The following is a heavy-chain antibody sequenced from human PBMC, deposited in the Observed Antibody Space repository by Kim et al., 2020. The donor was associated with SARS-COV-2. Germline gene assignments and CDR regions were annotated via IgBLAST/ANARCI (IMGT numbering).Heavy chain of an antibody. V-gene: IGHV3-30*04. CDR2: ISDDANNK. Sequence: GRSLTLSCAASGFTFSDFAFHWVRQAPGKGLEWVAVISDDANNKYDAESVKGRFTISRDNSKNTLYLQMNSLRAEDTAVYYCARGGYSSSWSIGEAFDFWGQGTMVTVSS. CDR1: GFTFSDFA. CDR3: ARGGYSSSWSIGEAFDF. D-gene: IGHD6-13*01. J-gene: IGHJ3*01.